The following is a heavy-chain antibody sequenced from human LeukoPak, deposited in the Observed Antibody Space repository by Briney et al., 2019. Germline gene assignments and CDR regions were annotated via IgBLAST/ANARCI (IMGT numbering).Heavy chain of an antibody. CDR2: IIPSGGST. Sequence: GASVKVSSKASGYTFTSYYMHWVRQAPGQGLEWMGLIIPSGGSTDYAEKFQGRVAMTRDTSTATVYMELNSLTSEDTAMYYCARGGISFGSYWGQGTLVTVSS. D-gene: IGHD2-2*01. J-gene: IGHJ4*02. CDR1: GYTFTSYY. V-gene: IGHV1-46*01. CDR3: ARGGISFGSY.